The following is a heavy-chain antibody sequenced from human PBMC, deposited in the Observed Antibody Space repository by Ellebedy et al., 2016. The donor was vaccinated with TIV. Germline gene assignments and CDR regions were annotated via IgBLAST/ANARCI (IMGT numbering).Heavy chain of an antibody. CDR1: GYTFTSYG. V-gene: IGHV1-18*04. J-gene: IGHJ6*03. D-gene: IGHD5-18*01. Sequence: ASVKVSCKASGYTFTSYGISWVRQAPGQGLEWMGWISAYNGNTNYAQKLQGRVTMTTDTSASTAYMELSSLRSEDTAVYYCARAARHSYGGSYYYYMDVWGKGTTVTVSS. CDR3: ARAARHSYGGSYYYYMDV. CDR2: ISAYNGNT.